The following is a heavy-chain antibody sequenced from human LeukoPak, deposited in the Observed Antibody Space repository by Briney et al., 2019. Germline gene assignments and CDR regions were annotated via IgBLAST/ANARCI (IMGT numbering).Heavy chain of an antibody. CDR3: ASSGYYRTRNYYYYYYMDV. D-gene: IGHD3-22*01. J-gene: IGHJ6*03. Sequence: SVKVSCKASGGTFSSYAISWVRQAPGQGLEWMGGIIPIFATANYAQKFQGRVTITTDESTSTAYMELSSLRSEDTAVYYCASSGYYRTRNYYYYYYMDVWGKGTTVTVSS. CDR2: IIPIFATA. V-gene: IGHV1-69*05. CDR1: GGTFSSYA.